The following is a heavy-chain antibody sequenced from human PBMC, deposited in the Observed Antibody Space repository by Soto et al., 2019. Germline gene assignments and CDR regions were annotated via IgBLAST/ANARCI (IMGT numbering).Heavy chain of an antibody. J-gene: IGHJ4*02. CDR1: GFTFNNYS. D-gene: IGHD2-2*01. V-gene: IGHV3-23*01. CDR3: AKLGSSSWSPHYYFDY. Sequence: PGGSLRLSCAAPGFTFNNYSMGWVRQAPGKGLEWVSAITDSGDDTYYIDSVKGRFTISRDNSKSTLYLQMNSLRAEDTAIYYCAKLGSSSWSPHYYFDYWGQGTLVTVSS. CDR2: ITDSGDDT.